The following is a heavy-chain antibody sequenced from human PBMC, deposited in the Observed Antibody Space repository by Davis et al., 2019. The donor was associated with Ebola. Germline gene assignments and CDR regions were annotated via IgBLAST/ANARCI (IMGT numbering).Heavy chain of an antibody. V-gene: IGHV1-69*13. J-gene: IGHJ4*02. CDR2: IIPIFGTA. CDR3: ARSLRFLEWANAGGTFDY. CDR1: GGTFSSYA. Sequence: SAQVFCKASGGTFSSYAISWVRQAPGQGLEWMGGIIPIFGTANYAQKFQGRVTITADESTSTAYMELSSLRSEDTAVYYCARSLRFLEWANAGGTFDYWGQGTLVTVSS. D-gene: IGHD3-3*01.